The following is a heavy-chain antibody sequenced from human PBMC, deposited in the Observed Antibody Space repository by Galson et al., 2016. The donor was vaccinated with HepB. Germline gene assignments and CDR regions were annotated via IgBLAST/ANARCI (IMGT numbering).Heavy chain of an antibody. D-gene: IGHD3-16*02. J-gene: IGHJ4*02. CDR2: ISYDGSYK. V-gene: IGHV3-30*03. Sequence: SLRLSCAASGFTFSSYGMHWVRQAPGKGLEWVAVISYDGSYKYYADSVKGRFTISRDNSMDTLYLQMNSLRAEDTAVYYCARDDDYVWGTYRYTRTVPQYYFDYWGQGTLVTVSS. CDR3: ARDDDYVWGTYRYTRTVPQYYFDY. CDR1: GFTFSSYG.